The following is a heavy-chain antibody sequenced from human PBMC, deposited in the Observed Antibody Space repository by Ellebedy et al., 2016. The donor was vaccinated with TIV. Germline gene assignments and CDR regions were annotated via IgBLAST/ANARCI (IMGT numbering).Heavy chain of an antibody. CDR2: INHSGST. CDR1: GGSFSGYY. CDR3: ARGVVVVVAANPGGAFDI. Sequence: SQTLSLTXXVYGGSFSGYYWSWIRQPPGKGLEWIGEINHSGSTNYNPSLKSRVTISVDTSKNQFSLKLSSVTAADTAVYYCARGVVVVVAANPGGAFDIWGQGTMVTVSS. J-gene: IGHJ3*02. V-gene: IGHV4-34*01. D-gene: IGHD2-15*01.